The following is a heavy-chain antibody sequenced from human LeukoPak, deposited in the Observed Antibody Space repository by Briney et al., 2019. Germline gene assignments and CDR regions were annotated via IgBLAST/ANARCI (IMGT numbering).Heavy chain of an antibody. CDR2: ISAYNGNT. J-gene: IGHJ4*02. V-gene: IGHV1-18*04. Sequence: ASVKVSCKASGYTFTSYGISWVRQAPGQGLEWMGWISAYNGNTNYAQKLQGRVTMTTDTSTSTAYMELRSLRSDDTAVYYCARDTSRDPIYYFDYWGQGTLVTVSS. CDR3: ARDTSRDPIYYFDY. CDR1: GYTFTSYG. D-gene: IGHD6-13*01.